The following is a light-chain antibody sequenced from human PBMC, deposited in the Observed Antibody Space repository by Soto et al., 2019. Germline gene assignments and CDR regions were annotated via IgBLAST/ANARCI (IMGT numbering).Light chain of an antibody. V-gene: IGKV3-20*01. J-gene: IGKJ1*01. CDR3: HQYDSWT. CDR2: GAS. Sequence: EIVLTQSPGTLSSSPGERATLSCRASQSFNSIYLAWYQQKPGQAPRLLIYGASSRATGIPDRFSGSGSGTDFTFTIRRLEPEDSAVYYCHQYDSWTFGQGTNGDSK. CDR1: QSFNSIY.